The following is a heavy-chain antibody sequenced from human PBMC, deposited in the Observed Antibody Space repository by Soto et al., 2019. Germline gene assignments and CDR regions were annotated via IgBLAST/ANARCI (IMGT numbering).Heavy chain of an antibody. D-gene: IGHD3-3*02. J-gene: IGHJ5*02. CDR2: IFHGGST. Sequence: SETLSLTCTVSGASISSYYWSWIRQPPGKGLEWIGYIFHGGSTNYNPSLKSRVTISEDTSKNQFSLRLTSVTAADTAVYYCARLGFLESLSWFDPWGQGTLVTVSS. CDR3: ARLGFLESLSWFDP. CDR1: GASISSYY. V-gene: IGHV4-59*08.